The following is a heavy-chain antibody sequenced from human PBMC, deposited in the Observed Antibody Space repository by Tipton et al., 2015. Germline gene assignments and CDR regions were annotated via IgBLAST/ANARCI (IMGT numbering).Heavy chain of an antibody. Sequence: TLSLTCAVSGGSISSDDYYWSWIRQPPGKGLEWIGEIHHGGSTNYNPSLKSRVTMSVDTSKNQFSLHLSSVTAADTAVYYCAREVWYYDSSGYDYWGQGTLVTVSS. D-gene: IGHD3-22*01. CDR1: GGSISSDDYY. CDR2: IHHGGST. CDR3: AREVWYYDSSGYDY. J-gene: IGHJ4*02. V-gene: IGHV4-30-2*01.